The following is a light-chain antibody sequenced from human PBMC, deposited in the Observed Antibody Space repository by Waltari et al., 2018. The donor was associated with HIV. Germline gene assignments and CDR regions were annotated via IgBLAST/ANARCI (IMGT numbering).Light chain of an antibody. V-gene: IGLV2-8*01. J-gene: IGLJ2*01. CDR2: EVN. CDR3: SSYAGSAVF. CDR1: SSDVGAYNY. Sequence: QSALTQPPSASGSRGQSVTISCTGTSSDVGAYNYVSWYQQYPGMAPKLIIYEVNKRPSGVPDRFAGSKSGNTASLTVSGLQAEDEADFYCSSYAGSAVFFGGGTKLTVL.